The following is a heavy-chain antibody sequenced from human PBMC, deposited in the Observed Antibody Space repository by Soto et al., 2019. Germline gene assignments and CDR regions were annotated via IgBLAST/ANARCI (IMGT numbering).Heavy chain of an antibody. CDR3: ARGEIRGGFDI. J-gene: IGHJ3*02. CDR1: GGPPSGTDYY. V-gene: IGHV4-30-4*01. CDR2: MYDIGTT. D-gene: IGHD5-12*01. Sequence: QVQLQESGPGLVRPSQTLSLTCTVSGGPPSGTDYYWSWIRQSPGKGLQWIGYMYDIGTTLYSPSFKSRVIVSGDRSSNHFSLRLNSVTAADTAVYFCARGEIRGGFDIWGPGTMVAVSS.